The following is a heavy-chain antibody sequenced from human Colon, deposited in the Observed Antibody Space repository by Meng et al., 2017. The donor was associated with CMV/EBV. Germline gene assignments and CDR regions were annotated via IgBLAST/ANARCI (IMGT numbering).Heavy chain of an antibody. V-gene: IGHV1-24*01. CDR2: FDPEDGET. J-gene: IGHJ6*02. CDR1: GYTLTELS. CDR3: ATAKLGRYYGMDV. D-gene: IGHD6-13*01. Sequence: ASVNVSCKVSGYTLTELSMHWVRQAPGKGLEWMGGFDPEDGETIYAQKFQGRVTMTEDTSTDTAYMDLSSLRSEDTAVYSCATAKLGRYYGMDVWGQGTTVTVSS.